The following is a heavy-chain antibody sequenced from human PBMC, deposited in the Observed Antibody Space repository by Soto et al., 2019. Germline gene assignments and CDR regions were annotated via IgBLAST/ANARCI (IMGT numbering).Heavy chain of an antibody. Sequence: EVQVLESGGGLVQPGGSLRLSCAATGFTFSDFAMSWVRQAPGKGLEWVSRIYGGGNGPHYADSVKGRVTISRDNSKNTLNLQMKSLRPEDTAVYYGATMEGMEPWAYCFAYWGQGPLVNVSS. CDR2: IYGGGNGP. V-gene: IGHV3-23*01. CDR1: GFTFSDFA. CDR3: ATMEGMEPWAYCFAY. J-gene: IGHJ4*02. D-gene: IGHD1-1*01.